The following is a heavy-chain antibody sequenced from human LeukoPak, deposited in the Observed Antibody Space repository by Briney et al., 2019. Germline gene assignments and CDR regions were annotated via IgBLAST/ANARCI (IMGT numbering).Heavy chain of an antibody. CDR2: IRHDGSDI. J-gene: IGHJ3*02. D-gene: IGHD3-22*01. CDR1: GFAFRSYW. CDR3: ARDRYESDGVSYGAFDI. Sequence: RGSLRLSCAASGFAFRSYWMNWVRQAPGKGLEWVANIRHDGSDIKYEDSVKGRFTISRDNAGNSLSLQMSSLRVEDTAVYYCARDRYESDGVSYGAFDILGQGTVVTVS. V-gene: IGHV3-7*01.